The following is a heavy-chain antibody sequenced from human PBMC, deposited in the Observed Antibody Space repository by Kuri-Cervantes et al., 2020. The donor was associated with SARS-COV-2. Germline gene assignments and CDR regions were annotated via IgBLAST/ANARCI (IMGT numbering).Heavy chain of an antibody. V-gene: IGHV1-2*02. J-gene: IGHJ3*02. Sequence: ASVKVSCKASGYTFTGYYMHWVRQAPGQGLEWMGWINPNSGGTNYAQKFQGRVTMTRDTSISTAYMELSSLRSEDTAVYYCARDKSSDDYVWGSYRKLDAFDIWGQGTVVTVSS. CDR3: ARDKSSDDYVWGSYRKLDAFDI. CDR1: GYTFTGYY. D-gene: IGHD3-16*02. CDR2: INPNSGGT.